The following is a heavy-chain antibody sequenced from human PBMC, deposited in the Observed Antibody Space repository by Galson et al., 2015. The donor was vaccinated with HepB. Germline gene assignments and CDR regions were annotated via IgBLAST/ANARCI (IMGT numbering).Heavy chain of an antibody. V-gene: IGHV3-23*01. J-gene: IGHJ4*02. D-gene: IGHD1-26*01. CDR1: GFTFRSHA. Sequence: SLRLSCAASGFTFRSHAMNWVRQAPGKGLEWVSAISYFGVSTEYADSVRGRFTVSRDDSTNTLYLQMTGLRAEDTAVYYCAKDIYSGRFSHSFDSWGQGTPVTVSS. CDR3: AKDIYSGRFSHSFDS. CDR2: ISYFGVST.